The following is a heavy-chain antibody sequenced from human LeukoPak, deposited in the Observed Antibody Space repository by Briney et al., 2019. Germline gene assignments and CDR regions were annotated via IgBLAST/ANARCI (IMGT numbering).Heavy chain of an antibody. CDR1: GFTFSSYG. D-gene: IGHD1-26*01. J-gene: IGHJ6*03. Sequence: GGSLRLSCAASGFTFSSYGMSWVRQAPGKGLEWVSAISGSGGSTYYADSVKGRFTISRDNAKNSLYLQMNSLRAEDTAVYYCARYYRTYYYYMDVWGKGTTVTVSS. CDR3: ARYYRTYYYYMDV. CDR2: ISGSGGST. V-gene: IGHV3-23*01.